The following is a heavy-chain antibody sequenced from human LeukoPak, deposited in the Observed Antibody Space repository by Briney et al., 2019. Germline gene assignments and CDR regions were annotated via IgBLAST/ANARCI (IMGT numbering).Heavy chain of an antibody. V-gene: IGHV1-24*01. D-gene: IGHD6-13*01. CDR3: ATEKYSSSRNRKYYLDY. J-gene: IGHJ4*02. Sequence: ASVKVSCTVSGYTLTELSMHWVRQAPGKGLERMGGFDPEDGETIYAQKFQGRVTMTEDTSTDTAYMELSSLRSEDTAVYYCATEKYSSSRNRKYYLDYWGQGTLVTVSS. CDR1: GYTLTELS. CDR2: FDPEDGET.